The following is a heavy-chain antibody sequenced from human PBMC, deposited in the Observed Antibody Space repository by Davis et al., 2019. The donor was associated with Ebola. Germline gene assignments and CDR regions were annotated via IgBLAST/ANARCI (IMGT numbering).Heavy chain of an antibody. CDR2: IYPGDSDT. Sequence: PGGSLRLSCKGSGYSFTSYWIGWVRQMPGKGLEWMGIIYPGDSDTIYSPSLQGQVTISVDKSISTAYLQWSSLKASDTAMYYCARNPPRDGSGKSFFDYWGQGTLVTVSS. D-gene: IGHD3-10*01. V-gene: IGHV5-51*01. J-gene: IGHJ4*02. CDR1: GYSFTSYW. CDR3: ARNPPRDGSGKSFFDY.